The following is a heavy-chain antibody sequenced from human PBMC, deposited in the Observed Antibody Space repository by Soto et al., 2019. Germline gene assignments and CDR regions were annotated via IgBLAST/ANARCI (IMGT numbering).Heavy chain of an antibody. D-gene: IGHD2-8*01. CDR3: ARGDSTDCSNGVCSFFYNHDMDV. Sequence: QVQLVQSGAEVKKPGASVKVSCKASGYSFTDYHIHWVRQAPGQGLEWLGRINPKSGGASNAQKFQGWVPMTTDTSISTASMELTRLTSDDTAIYYCARGDSTDCSNGVCSFFYNHDMDVWGQGTTGTVSS. CDR2: INPKSGGA. CDR1: GYSFTDYH. V-gene: IGHV1-2*04. J-gene: IGHJ6*02.